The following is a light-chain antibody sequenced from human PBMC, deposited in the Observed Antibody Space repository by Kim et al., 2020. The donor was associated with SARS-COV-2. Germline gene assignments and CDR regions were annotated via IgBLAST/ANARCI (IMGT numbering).Light chain of an antibody. V-gene: IGLV2-11*01. Sequence: QSALTQSRSVSGSPGQSVTISCTGTSTDVGGYTSVSWYQQHPGKAPKLIIYDVSKRPSGVPDRFSGSKSDNTASLTISGLQAEDEADYYCCSYGGSHTWVFGGGTQLTVL. J-gene: IGLJ3*02. CDR2: DVS. CDR3: CSYGGSHTWV. CDR1: STDVGGYTS.